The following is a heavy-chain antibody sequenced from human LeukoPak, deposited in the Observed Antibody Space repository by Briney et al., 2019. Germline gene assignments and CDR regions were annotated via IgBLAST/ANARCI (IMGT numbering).Heavy chain of an antibody. D-gene: IGHD6-13*01. J-gene: IGHJ4*02. CDR2: IKQDGSEK. CDR3: ARDDYSSSWYYFDY. V-gene: IGHV3-7*01. Sequence: GSLRLSCAASGFTFSSYAMSWVRQAPGKGLEWVANIKQDGSEKYYVDSVKGRFTISRDNAKNSLYLQMNSLRAEDTAVYYCARDDYSSSWYYFDYWGQGTLVTVSS. CDR1: GFTFSSYA.